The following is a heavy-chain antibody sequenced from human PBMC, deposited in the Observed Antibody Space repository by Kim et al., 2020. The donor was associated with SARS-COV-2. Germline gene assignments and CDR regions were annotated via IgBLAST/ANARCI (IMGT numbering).Heavy chain of an antibody. CDR3: ARGTRQWLVRGPYSYYMDV. Sequence: SETLSLTCAVYGGSFSGYYWSWIRQPPGKGLEWIGEINHSGSTNYNPSLKSRVTISVDTSKNQFSLKLSSVTAADTAVYYCARGTRQWLVRGPYSYYMDVWGKGTTVTAPS. V-gene: IGHV4-34*01. D-gene: IGHD6-19*01. CDR2: INHSGST. J-gene: IGHJ6*03. CDR1: GGSFSGYY.